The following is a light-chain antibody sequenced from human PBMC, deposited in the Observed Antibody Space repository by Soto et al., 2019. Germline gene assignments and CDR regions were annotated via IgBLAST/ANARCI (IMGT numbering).Light chain of an antibody. J-gene: IGKJ5*01. CDR3: QQYNNWPIT. V-gene: IGKV1-39*01. Sequence: DLAMTPSPSSLSRSFGDRVPITCRTSQSVSTYLNWYEQRRGKAPNLLIYGASSLQSGVPSRFSGSGSGTHFTLTISSLQSEDFELYYCQQYNNWPITFGQGTRVEIK. CDR1: QSVSTY. CDR2: GAS.